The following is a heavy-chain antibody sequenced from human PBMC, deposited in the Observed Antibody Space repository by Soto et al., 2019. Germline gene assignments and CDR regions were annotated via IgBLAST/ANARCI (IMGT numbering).Heavy chain of an antibody. CDR1: GFTFSTYA. CDR3: AKVSTFGGSYLTGGAFDI. J-gene: IGHJ3*02. Sequence: EVQLLESGGGLVQPGGSLRLSCAASGFTFSTYAMSWVRKAPGKGLEWLSAFSGSGGSTYYADSVKGRFTISRDNSKNTLYLQMNSLRAADTAVYYCAKVSTFGGSYLTGGAFDIWGQGTMVTVSS. CDR2: FSGSGGST. V-gene: IGHV3-23*01. D-gene: IGHD1-26*01.